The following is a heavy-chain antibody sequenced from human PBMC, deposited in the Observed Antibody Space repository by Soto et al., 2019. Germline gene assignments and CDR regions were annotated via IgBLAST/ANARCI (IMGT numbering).Heavy chain of an antibody. D-gene: IGHD2-15*01. V-gene: IGHV3-23*01. CDR1: GFTFSSYA. CDR2: ISGSGGST. Sequence: PGQSLKISCAAPGFTFSSYAMSWVRQAPGKGLEWVSAISGSGGSTYYADSVKGRFTISRDNSKNTLYLQMNSLRAEDTAVYYCAKWRVAAIYTAFDYWGQGTLVTVSS. CDR3: AKWRVAAIYTAFDY. J-gene: IGHJ4*02.